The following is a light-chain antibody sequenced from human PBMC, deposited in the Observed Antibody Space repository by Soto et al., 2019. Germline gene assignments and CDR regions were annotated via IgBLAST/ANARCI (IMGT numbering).Light chain of an antibody. CDR2: EVS. CDR3: SSYTSSSTLVV. J-gene: IGLJ1*01. CDR1: SSDVGGYNY. V-gene: IGLV2-14*01. Sequence: QSALTQPASVSGSPGQSITISCTGTSSDVGGYNYVSWYQQHPGKAPKLMIYEVSNRPSGVSNRFSGSKSGNTASLTISGLQAEDEADYYCSSYTSSSTLVVFGPGTKVTVL.